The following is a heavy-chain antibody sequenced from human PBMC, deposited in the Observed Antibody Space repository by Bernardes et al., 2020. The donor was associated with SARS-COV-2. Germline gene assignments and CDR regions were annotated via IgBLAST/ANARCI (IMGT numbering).Heavy chain of an antibody. V-gene: IGHV3-11*06. CDR3: ARIASPLTLDFDF. CDR2: INSRSSHT. Sequence: GGSLRLSCAASGFNFSAHYMSWIRQAPGKGLEWLSYINSRSSHTDYADSVKGRFTISRDNAKNSLHLQMNSLRAEDRAVYYCARIASPLTLDFDFWGQGALVTVSS. CDR1: GFNFSAHY. D-gene: IGHD2-21*01. J-gene: IGHJ4*02.